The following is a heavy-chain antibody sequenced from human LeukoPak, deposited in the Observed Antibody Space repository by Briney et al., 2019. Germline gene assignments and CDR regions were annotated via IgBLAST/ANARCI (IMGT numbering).Heavy chain of an antibody. CDR1: GGSCSGYY. D-gene: IGHD3-10*01. CDR3: ARGLRSRITMVRGVIGGSNWFDP. Sequence: SETLSCTGSVYGGSCSGYYWSWIGQPQGNGLVWMGKINHSSSTNYNPSLKSRIIISVDTSKNQFSLKLSSVTAADTAVYYCARGLRSRITMVRGVIGGSNWFDPWGQGTLVTVSS. J-gene: IGHJ5*02. CDR2: INHSSST. V-gene: IGHV4-34*01.